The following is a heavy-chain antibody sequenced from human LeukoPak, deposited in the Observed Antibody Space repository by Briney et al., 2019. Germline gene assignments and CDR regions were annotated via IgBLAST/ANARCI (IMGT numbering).Heavy chain of an antibody. CDR3: ARDLGYYDSSGSYYYYYGMDV. CDR1: GGTFSSYA. V-gene: IGHV1-69*13. CDR2: IIPIFGTA. Sequence: SVKVSCKASGGTFSSYAISWVRQAPGQGLEWMEGIIPIFGTANYAQKFQGRVTITADESTSTAYMELSSLRSEDTAVYYCARDLGYYDSSGSYYYYYGMDVWGQGTTVTVSS. J-gene: IGHJ6*02. D-gene: IGHD3-22*01.